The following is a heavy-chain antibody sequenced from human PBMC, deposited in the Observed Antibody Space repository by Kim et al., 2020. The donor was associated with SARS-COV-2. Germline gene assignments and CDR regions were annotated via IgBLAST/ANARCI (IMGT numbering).Heavy chain of an antibody. Sequence: ADSVKGRFTISRDNSKNTLYLQMNSLRAEDTAVYYCAKGDLLLWFTPPSTWGQGTLVTVSS. V-gene: IGHV3-30*02. D-gene: IGHD3-10*01. CDR3: AKGDLLLWFTPPST. J-gene: IGHJ5*02.